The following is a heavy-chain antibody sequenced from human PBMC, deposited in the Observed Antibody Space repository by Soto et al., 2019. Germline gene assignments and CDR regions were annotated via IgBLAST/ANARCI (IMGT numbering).Heavy chain of an antibody. CDR2: IKQDGSEK. CDR3: AKVSFGYSSGRDV. CDR1: GFTFSSYW. D-gene: IGHD6-19*01. Sequence: PGGSLRLSCAASGFTFSSYWMSWVRQAPGKGLEWVANIKQDGSEKYYVDSVKGRFTISRDNAKNSLYLQMNSLRAEDTAVYYCAKVSFGYSSGRDVWGQGTTVTVSS. J-gene: IGHJ6*02. V-gene: IGHV3-7*03.